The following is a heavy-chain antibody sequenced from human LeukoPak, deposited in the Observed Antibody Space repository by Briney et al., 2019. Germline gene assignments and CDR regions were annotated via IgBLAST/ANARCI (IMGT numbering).Heavy chain of an antibody. CDR2: INPNSGGT. D-gene: IGHD2-2*02. CDR1: GYTFTGYY. V-gene: IGHV1-2*02. Sequence: ASVKVSCKASGYTFTGYYMHWVRQAPGQGLEWMGEINPNSGGTNYAQKFQGRVTMTRDTSISTAYMELSRLRSDDTAVYYCAREGAPAAIREKGAFDIWGQGTMVTVSS. CDR3: AREGAPAAIREKGAFDI. J-gene: IGHJ3*02.